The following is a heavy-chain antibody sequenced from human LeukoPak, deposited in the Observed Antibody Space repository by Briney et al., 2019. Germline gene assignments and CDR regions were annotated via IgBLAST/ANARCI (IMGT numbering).Heavy chain of an antibody. J-gene: IGHJ4*02. D-gene: IGHD5-24*01. V-gene: IGHV3-7*01. CDR1: GLSFSGQW. Sequence: TGGSLRLSCTASGLSFSGQWMNWVRQSPGRGLEWVANIKYDGSEKYHVDSVKGRFTISKEDAKNSLSLQMDSVRPEDTAVYYCAFDNNFKYWGQGTVVIVSS. CDR2: IKYDGSEK. CDR3: AFDNNFKY.